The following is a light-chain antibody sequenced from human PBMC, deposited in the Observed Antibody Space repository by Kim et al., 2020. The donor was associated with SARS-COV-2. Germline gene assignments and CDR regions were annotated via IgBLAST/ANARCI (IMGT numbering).Light chain of an antibody. CDR1: QGINNF. CDR2: TAS. Sequence: ASVGDRVPITCRSSQGINNFVAWYQQKPGKVPQLLIYTASVLQSGVPSRFSVSGSGTDFTLTISSLQPEDVATYYCQRYNSAPWTFGQGTKVDIK. CDR3: QRYNSAPWT. V-gene: IGKV1-27*01. J-gene: IGKJ1*01.